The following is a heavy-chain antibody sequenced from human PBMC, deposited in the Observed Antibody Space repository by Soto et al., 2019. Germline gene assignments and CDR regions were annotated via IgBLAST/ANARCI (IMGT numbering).Heavy chain of an antibody. D-gene: IGHD3-22*01. V-gene: IGHV4-59*01. CDR1: GGSISSYY. CDR3: ARQPYYYDSLFYFDY. J-gene: IGHJ4*02. Sequence: PSETLSLTCPVSGGSISSYYWSWIRQPPGKGLEWIGYIYYSGSTNYNPSLKSRVTISVDTSKNQFSLQLSSATAADTAVYYCARQPYYYDSLFYFDYWGQGTLVTVSS. CDR2: IYYSGST.